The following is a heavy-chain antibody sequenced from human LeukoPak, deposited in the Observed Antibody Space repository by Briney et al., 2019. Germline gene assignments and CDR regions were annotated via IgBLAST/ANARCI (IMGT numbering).Heavy chain of an antibody. CDR2: ISSSSSYI. CDR1: GFTFSSYG. Sequence: GGSLRLSCAASGFTFSSYGMNWVRQAPGKGLEWVSSISSSSSYIYYADSVKGRFTISRDNAKNSLYLQMNSLRAEDTAVYYCARGVPAAKGGNWGQGTLVTVSS. CDR3: ARGVPAAKGGN. J-gene: IGHJ4*02. V-gene: IGHV3-21*01. D-gene: IGHD2-2*01.